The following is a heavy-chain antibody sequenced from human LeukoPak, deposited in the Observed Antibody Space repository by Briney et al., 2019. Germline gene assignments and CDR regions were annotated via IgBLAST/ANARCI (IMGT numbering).Heavy chain of an antibody. CDR3: ARELLFAY. D-gene: IGHD3-10*01. Sequence: GGSLRLSCAASGFTFDDYAMHWVRQAPGKGLEWVSGISWNSGSIGYADSVKGRFTISRDNAKNSLYLQMNSLRAEDTAVYYCARELLFAYWGQGTLVTVSS. J-gene: IGHJ4*02. CDR2: ISWNSGSI. V-gene: IGHV3-9*01. CDR1: GFTFDDYA.